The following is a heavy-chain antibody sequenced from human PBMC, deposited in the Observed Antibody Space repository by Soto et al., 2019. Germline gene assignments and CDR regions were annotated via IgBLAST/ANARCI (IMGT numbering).Heavy chain of an antibody. CDR2: ISYDGSNK. V-gene: IGHV3-30-3*01. CDR1: GFTFSSYA. CDR3: ARDPHKYCSGGSCYSEAPYYYVMDV. Sequence: GGSLRLSCAASGFTFSSYAMHWVRQAPGKGLEWVAVISYDGSNKYYADPVKGRFTISRDNSKNTLYLQMNSLRAEDTAVYYCARDPHKYCSGGSCYSEAPYYYVMDVWGQGTTVTVSS. J-gene: IGHJ6*02. D-gene: IGHD2-15*01.